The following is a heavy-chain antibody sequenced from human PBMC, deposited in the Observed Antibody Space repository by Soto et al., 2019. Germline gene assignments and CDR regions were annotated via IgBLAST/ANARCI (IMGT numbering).Heavy chain of an antibody. V-gene: IGHV1-8*01. J-gene: IGHJ3*02. CDR1: GYTFTSYD. CDR3: ARLPAAIWDDAFDI. Sequence: GASVKVSCKASGYTFTSYDINWVRQATGQGLEWMGWMNPNSGNTGYAQKFQGRVTMTRNTSISTDYMELSSLRSEDTAVYYCARLPAAIWDDAFDIWGQGTMVTVSS. D-gene: IGHD2-2*01. CDR2: MNPNSGNT.